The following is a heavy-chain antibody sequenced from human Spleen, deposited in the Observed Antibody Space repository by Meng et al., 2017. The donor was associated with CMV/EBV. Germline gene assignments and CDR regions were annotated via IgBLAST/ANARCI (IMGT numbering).Heavy chain of an antibody. CDR2: IRSKAYGGTT. D-gene: IGHD2-2*01. Sequence: GGSLRLSCAASGFTFSSYAVHWVRQAPGKGLEWVGFIRSKAYGGTTEYAASVKGRFTISRDDSKSIAYLQMNSLKTEDTAVYYCTGDCSSTNCNYDYYDMDVWGQGTTVTVSS. CDR3: TGDCSSTNCNYDYYDMDV. CDR1: GFTFSSYA. V-gene: IGHV3-49*04. J-gene: IGHJ6*02.